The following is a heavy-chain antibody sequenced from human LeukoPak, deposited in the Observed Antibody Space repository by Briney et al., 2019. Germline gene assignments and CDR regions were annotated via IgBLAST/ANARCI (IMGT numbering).Heavy chain of an antibody. D-gene: IGHD3-10*01. J-gene: IGHJ6*04. CDR1: GGSISSGGYY. V-gene: IGHV4-31*03. Sequence: SETLSLTCTVSGGSISSGGYYWSWIRQHPGKGLEWIGYIYYSGSTYYNPSLKSRVTISVDTSKDQFSLKLGSVTAADTAVYYCARDSDYYGSGSYSNYYYYGMDVWGKGTTVTVSS. CDR3: ARDSDYYGSGSYSNYYYYGMDV. CDR2: IYYSGST.